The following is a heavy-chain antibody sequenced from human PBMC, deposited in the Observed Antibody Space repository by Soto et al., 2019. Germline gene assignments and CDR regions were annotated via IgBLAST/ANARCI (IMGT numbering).Heavy chain of an antibody. J-gene: IGHJ4*02. CDR1: GGSLSSGTYY. CDR3: VRDLFDTTVDYYFDS. Sequence: SETLSLTCTVSGGSLSSGTYYWSWIRQPPGKGLEWIGYIYHSGSSQSNPSLKSRVTISIDTSKNQFSLELRSVTAADTAVYYCVRDLFDTTVDYYFDSWGPGRLVTVYS. D-gene: IGHD4-17*01. V-gene: IGHV4-30-4*01. CDR2: IYHSGSS.